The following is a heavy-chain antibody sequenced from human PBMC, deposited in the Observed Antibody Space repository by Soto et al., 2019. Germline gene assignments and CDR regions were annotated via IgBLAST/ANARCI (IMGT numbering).Heavy chain of an antibody. CDR2: INAGNGNT. D-gene: IGHD6-13*01. CDR1: GYTFTSYA. Sequence: QVQLVQSGAEVKKPGASVKVSCKASGYTFTSYAMHWVRQAPGQRLEWMGWINAGNGNTKYSQKFQGRVTITRDTSASTADMGLSSLRSEDTAVYYCARDWAGMVYSSSWYEGRFDYWGQGTLVTVSS. V-gene: IGHV1-3*01. CDR3: ARDWAGMVYSSSWYEGRFDY. J-gene: IGHJ4*02.